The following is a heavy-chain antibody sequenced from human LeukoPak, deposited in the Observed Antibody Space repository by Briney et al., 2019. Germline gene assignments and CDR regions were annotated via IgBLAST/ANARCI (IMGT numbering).Heavy chain of an antibody. J-gene: IGHJ4*02. CDR3: ARWGEVVPAATYYFDY. CDR2: ISRTGTTI. V-gene: IGHV3-48*01. CDR1: GFTFNSYT. D-gene: IGHD2-2*01. Sequence: GGSLRLSCAASGFTFNSYTMNWVRQAPGKGLEWISYISRTGTTIYYADSVKGRFTISRDNAKNSLYLQMNSLRAEDTAVYYCARWGEVVPAATYYFDYWGQGTLVTVSS.